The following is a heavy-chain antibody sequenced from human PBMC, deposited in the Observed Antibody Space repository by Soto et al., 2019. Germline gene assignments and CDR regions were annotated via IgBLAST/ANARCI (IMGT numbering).Heavy chain of an antibody. V-gene: IGHV4-34*01. CDR1: GGSFSGYY. CDR3: ARRQYYYGSGKLFDY. D-gene: IGHD3-10*01. J-gene: IGHJ4*02. Sequence: PSETLSLTCAVYGGSFSGYYRSWIRQPPGKGLEWIGEINHSGSTNYNPSLKSRVTISVDTSKNQFSLKLSSVTAADTAVYYCARRQYYYGSGKLFDYWGQGTLVTVSS. CDR2: INHSGST.